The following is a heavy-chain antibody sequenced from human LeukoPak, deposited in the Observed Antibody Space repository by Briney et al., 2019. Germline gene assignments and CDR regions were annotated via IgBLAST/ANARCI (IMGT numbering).Heavy chain of an antibody. D-gene: IGHD2-2*01. CDR1: GGTFSSYA. CDR2: IIPIFVTA. J-gene: IGHJ6*03. CDR3: ASESTSHFYMDV. Sequence: SVKVSCKASGGTFSSYAFSWVRQAPGQGLEWMGGIIPIFVTASYAQKFQGRVTIATDESTRTAYMELSSLRSEDTAVYYCASESTSHFYMDVWGKGTTVTVSS. V-gene: IGHV1-69*05.